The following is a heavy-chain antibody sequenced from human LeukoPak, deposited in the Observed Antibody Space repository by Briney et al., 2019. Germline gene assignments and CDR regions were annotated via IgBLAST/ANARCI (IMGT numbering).Heavy chain of an antibody. CDR1: GFTFSSYW. V-gene: IGHV3-7*01. CDR2: IKQDGSEK. Sequence: GGSLRLSCAASGFTFSSYWMSWVRQAPGKGLEWVANIKQDGSEKYYVDSVKGRFTISRDNAKNSLYLQMNSLRAEDTAVYYCARDQATVTRDDAFDIWGQGTMVTVSS. D-gene: IGHD4-17*01. J-gene: IGHJ3*02. CDR3: ARDQATVTRDDAFDI.